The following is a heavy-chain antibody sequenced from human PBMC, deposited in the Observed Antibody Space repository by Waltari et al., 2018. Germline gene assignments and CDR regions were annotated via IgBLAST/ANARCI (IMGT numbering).Heavy chain of an antibody. CDR1: GFSFNQAW. J-gene: IGHJ4*02. D-gene: IGHD1-26*01. CDR3: TTGRGSPAGY. Sequence: EVQLVESGGGLVKPGGSLRLSCTASGFSFNQAWLSWVRQAPGKGLEWVGRIKTKADGGTTEYAAPVKGRFTISRDDSKNTLHLQMNGLETEDTAVYYCTTGRGSPAGYWGQGTLVTVSS. CDR2: IKTKADGGTT. V-gene: IGHV3-15*01.